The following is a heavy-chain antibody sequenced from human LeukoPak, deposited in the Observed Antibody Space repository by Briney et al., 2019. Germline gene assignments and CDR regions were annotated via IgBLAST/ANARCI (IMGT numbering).Heavy chain of an antibody. D-gene: IGHD6-13*01. V-gene: IGHV4-34*01. J-gene: IGHJ3*02. Sequence: SETLSLTCAVYGGSFSGYYWSWIRQPPGKGLEWIGEINHSGSTNYNPSLKSRVTISVDTSKNQFSLKLSSVTAADTAVYYCARTTRWYSPDAFDIWGQGTMVTVSS. CDR2: INHSGST. CDR3: ARTTRWYSPDAFDI. CDR1: GGSFSGYY.